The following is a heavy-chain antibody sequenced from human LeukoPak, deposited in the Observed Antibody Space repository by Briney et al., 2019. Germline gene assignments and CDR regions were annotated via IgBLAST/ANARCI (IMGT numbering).Heavy chain of an antibody. D-gene: IGHD3-10*01. CDR2: IKQDGGET. Sequence: GGSRRLSCAASGFTFSSYWMSWVRQAPGKGLEWVANIKQDGGETFYVDSVKGRFTISRDNAKNSLYLQMNSLRAEDTAVYYCAKVIKYYYGSGSYYKAFDIWGQGTMVTVSS. V-gene: IGHV3-7*01. CDR3: AKVIKYYYGSGSYYKAFDI. CDR1: GFTFSSYW. J-gene: IGHJ3*02.